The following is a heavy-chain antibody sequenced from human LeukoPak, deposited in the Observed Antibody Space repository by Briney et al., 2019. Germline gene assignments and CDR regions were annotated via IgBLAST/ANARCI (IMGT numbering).Heavy chain of an antibody. D-gene: IGHD2-15*01. CDR3: ARSKTSFSGYYFDY. J-gene: IGHJ4*02. CDR1: GYTFTGYY. CDR2: INPNSGGT. Sequence: GASVKVSCKASGYTFTGYYMHWVRQAPGQGLEWMGWINPNSGGTNYAQKFQGRVTMTRDTSISTAYMELSRLRSDDTAVYYCARSKTSFSGYYFDYWGQGTLVTVSS. V-gene: IGHV1-2*02.